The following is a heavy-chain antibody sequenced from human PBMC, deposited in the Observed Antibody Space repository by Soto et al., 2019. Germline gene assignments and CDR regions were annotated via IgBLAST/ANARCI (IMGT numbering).Heavy chain of an antibody. CDR3: ARVLNWNYVTDAFDI. Sequence: QVQLQESGPGLVKPSQTLSLTCTVSGGSISSGDYYWSWIRQPPGKGLEWIGYIYYSGSTYYNPSLKSRVTISVDPSKNQFSLKLSSVTAADTAVYYCARVLNWNYVTDAFDIWGQGTMVTVSS. CDR1: GGSISSGDYY. CDR2: IYYSGST. D-gene: IGHD1-7*01. J-gene: IGHJ3*02. V-gene: IGHV4-30-4*01.